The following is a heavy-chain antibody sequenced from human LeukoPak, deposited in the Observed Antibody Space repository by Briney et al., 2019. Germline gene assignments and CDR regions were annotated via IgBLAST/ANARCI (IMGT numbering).Heavy chain of an antibody. CDR3: ARVSHIVVVAAIDY. CDR2: ISSSSSYI. CDR1: GFKFSSYS. V-gene: IGHV3-21*01. J-gene: IGHJ4*02. Sequence: GGSLRLSCAASGFKFSSYSMKWVRQAPGKGLEWVSFISSSSSYIYYADSLKGRFTISRDNAKNSLYLQMNSLRAEDTAVYYCARVSHIVVVAAIDYWGQGTLVTVSS. D-gene: IGHD2-15*01.